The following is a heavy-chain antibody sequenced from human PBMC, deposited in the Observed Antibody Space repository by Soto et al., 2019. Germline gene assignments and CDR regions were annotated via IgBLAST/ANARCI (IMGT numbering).Heavy chain of an antibody. CDR3: ARVEGYDFWSGYPLTHYYYYMDV. CDR2: IYYSGST. D-gene: IGHD3-3*01. CDR1: GGSISSYY. Sequence: PSETLSLTCTVSGGSISSYYWIWIRQPPGKGLEWIGYIYYSGSTNYNPSLKSRVTISVDTSKNQFSLKLSSVTAADTAVYYCARVEGYDFWSGYPLTHYYYYMDVWGKGTTVTVSS. J-gene: IGHJ6*03. V-gene: IGHV4-59*01.